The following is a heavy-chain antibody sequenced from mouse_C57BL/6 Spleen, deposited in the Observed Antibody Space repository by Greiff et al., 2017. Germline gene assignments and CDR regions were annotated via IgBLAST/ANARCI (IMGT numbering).Heavy chain of an antibody. CDR2: IYPGGGYT. CDR1: GYTFTNYW. D-gene: IGHD2-5*01. CDR3: ARLHSNYGYFDV. Sequence: VKLQESGAELVRPGTSVKMSCKASGYTFTNYWIGWAKQRPGHGLEWIGDIYPGGGYTNYNEKFKSKATLTVDTSSSTAYMQLSSLTSEDSAVYYCARLHSNYGYFDVWGTGTTVTVSS. V-gene: IGHV1-63*01. J-gene: IGHJ1*03.